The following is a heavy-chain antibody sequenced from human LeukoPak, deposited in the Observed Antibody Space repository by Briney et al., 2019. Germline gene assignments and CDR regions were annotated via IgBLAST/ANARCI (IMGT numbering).Heavy chain of an antibody. CDR1: GFTFSSYS. V-gene: IGHV3-48*01. Sequence: GGSLRLACAASGFTFSSYSMNWVRQAPGKGLEWVSYISSSSSTIYYADSVKGRFTISRDNAKNSLYLQMNSLRAEDTAVYYCARVRRAADGIRSFGYWGQGTLVTVSS. D-gene: IGHD6-13*01. J-gene: IGHJ4*02. CDR2: ISSSSSTI. CDR3: ARVRRAADGIRSFGY.